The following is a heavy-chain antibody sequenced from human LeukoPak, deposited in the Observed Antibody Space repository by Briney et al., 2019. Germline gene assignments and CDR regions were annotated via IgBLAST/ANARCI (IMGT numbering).Heavy chain of an antibody. CDR2: IYTSGST. D-gene: IGHD3-22*01. V-gene: IGHV4-61*02. Sequence: PSQTLSLTCTVSGGSISSGSYYWSWIRQPAGTGLEWIGRIYTSGSTNYNPSLKSRVTISVDTSKNQFSLKLSSVTAADTAVYYCARAADYYDSSGYLDYWGQGTLVTVSS. CDR3: ARAADYYDSSGYLDY. CDR1: GGSISSGSYY. J-gene: IGHJ4*02.